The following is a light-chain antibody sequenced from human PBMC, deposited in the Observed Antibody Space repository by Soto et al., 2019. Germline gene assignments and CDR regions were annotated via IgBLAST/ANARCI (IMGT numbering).Light chain of an antibody. Sequence: DIVLTQSPAARSLSPGNRATLSCRASQSVSSSYFAWHQQQPGQAPRLLIYGASGRSTGIPDRFSGSGSGTDFTPTIIRLVPEDFVVYYFQPYGISPPVTFGQWTRVELK. V-gene: IGKV3-20*01. J-gene: IGKJ5*01. CDR2: GAS. CDR1: QSVSSSY. CDR3: QPYGISPPVT.